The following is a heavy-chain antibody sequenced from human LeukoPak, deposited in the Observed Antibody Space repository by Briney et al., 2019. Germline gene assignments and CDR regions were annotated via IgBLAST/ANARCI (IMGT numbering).Heavy chain of an antibody. V-gene: IGHV3-21*01. Sequence: GGSLRLSCTVSGFTLSSYEMTWFRQAPGKGLEWVSSIGYGGADSHYADSVKGRFTISRDNAKNSLYLQMNSLRAEDTAVYYCATDHSMANTAWWFDPWGQGTLVTVSS. CDR3: ATDHSMANTAWWFDP. CDR2: IGYGGADS. J-gene: IGHJ5*02. CDR1: GFTLSSYE. D-gene: IGHD5-24*01.